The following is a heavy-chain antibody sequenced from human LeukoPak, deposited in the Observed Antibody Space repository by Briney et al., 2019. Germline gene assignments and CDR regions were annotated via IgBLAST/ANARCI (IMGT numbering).Heavy chain of an antibody. CDR3: ARTGDYSRSTGGWFDP. CDR1: GDSINSHY. V-gene: IGHV4-59*11. Sequence: SETLSLTCTVFGDSINSHYWSWVRQAPGKGLEWIGYIFYSGSTNYSPSLKSRVTISIDTSKKQFSLRLTSVTTADTAVYFCARTGDYSRSTGGWFDPWGQGTLVTVSS. D-gene: IGHD4-11*01. CDR2: IFYSGST. J-gene: IGHJ5*02.